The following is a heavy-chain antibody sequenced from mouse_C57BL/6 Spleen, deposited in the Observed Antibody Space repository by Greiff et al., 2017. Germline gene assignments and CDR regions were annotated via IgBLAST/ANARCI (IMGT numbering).Heavy chain of an antibody. D-gene: IGHD6-2*01. CDR2: FYPGSGSI. Sequence: QVQLQQSGAELVKPGASVKLSCKASGYTFTEYTIHWVKQRPGQGLEWIGWFYPGSGSIKYNEKFKDKATLTVDTSSSTVYMELSSLTSEDYAVYICARDEGSAPVSYAVDDWGKGATVTVST. CDR3: ARDEGSAPVSYAVDD. V-gene: IGHV1-62-2*01. CDR1: GYTFTEYT. J-gene: IGHJ4*01.